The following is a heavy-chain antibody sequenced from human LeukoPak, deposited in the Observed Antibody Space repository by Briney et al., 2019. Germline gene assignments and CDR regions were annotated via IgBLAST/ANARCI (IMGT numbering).Heavy chain of an antibody. D-gene: IGHD3-9*01. V-gene: IGHV4-34*01. Sequence: PSETLSLTCDVYGGSFTDYYWSWIRQPPGKGLEWIGEINHSGGTNYNPSLKSRITISVDTSKNQFSLILNSVTAADTAVYYCARTYYDILTGYNPYFDYWGQGTLVTVSS. CDR2: INHSGGT. CDR1: GGSFTDYY. CDR3: ARTYYDILTGYNPYFDY. J-gene: IGHJ4*02.